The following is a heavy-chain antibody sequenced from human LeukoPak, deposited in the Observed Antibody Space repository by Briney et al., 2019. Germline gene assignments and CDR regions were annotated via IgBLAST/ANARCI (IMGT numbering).Heavy chain of an antibody. CDR3: ARFSSSRGYYFDY. J-gene: IGHJ4*02. CDR2: IYYSGST. V-gene: IGHV4-30-4*02. CDR1: GGSISSGDYY. Sequence: SETLSLTCTVSGGSISSGDYYWSWIRQPPGKGLEWIGYIYYSGSTYYNPSLKSRVTISVDTSKNQFSLKLSSVTAADTAVYYCARFSSSRGYYFDYWGQGTLVTVSS. D-gene: IGHD6-13*01.